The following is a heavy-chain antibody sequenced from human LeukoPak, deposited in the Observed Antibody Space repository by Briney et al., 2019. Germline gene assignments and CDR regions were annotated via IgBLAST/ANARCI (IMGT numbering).Heavy chain of an antibody. Sequence: SETLSLTCTVSGGSITDHFWGWIRHTPGMGLEWIGHIYGSPTYNPSLKSRVTISDDTSENQIFLQMTSVTAADTAIYYCSRRFRTSASGILHHDAYDIWGPGTEVIVSS. J-gene: IGHJ3*02. CDR3: SRRFRTSASGILHHDAYDI. CDR1: GGSITDHF. V-gene: IGHV4-4*09. CDR2: IYGSP. D-gene: IGHD3-10*01.